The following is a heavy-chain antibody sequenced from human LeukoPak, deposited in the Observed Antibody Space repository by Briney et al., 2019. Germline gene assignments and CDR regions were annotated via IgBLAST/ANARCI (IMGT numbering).Heavy chain of an antibody. V-gene: IGHV3-7*03. CDR1: GFTFSTYW. Sequence: GGSLRLSCAASGFTFSTYWMTWVRQAPGKGLEWVASIREDESEKYYVDSVKGRFTISRDNAQKSLYLEMNSLRVEDTAVYYCARAVTSTEGYWGQGTLVTVSS. J-gene: IGHJ4*02. CDR3: ARAVTSTEGY. CDR2: IREDESEK.